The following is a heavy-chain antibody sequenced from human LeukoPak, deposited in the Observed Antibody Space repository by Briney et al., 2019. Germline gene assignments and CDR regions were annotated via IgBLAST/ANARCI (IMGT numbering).Heavy chain of an antibody. CDR2: ISAYNGNT. Sequence: GASVKVSCKASGCTFTSYGISWVRQAPGQGLEWMGWISAYNGNTNYAQKLQGRVTMTTDTSTSTAYMELRSLRSDDTAVYYCARDYSVLLWFGGTLGYWGQGTLVTVSS. CDR3: ARDYSVLLWFGGTLGY. CDR1: GCTFTSYG. D-gene: IGHD3-10*01. J-gene: IGHJ4*02. V-gene: IGHV1-18*01.